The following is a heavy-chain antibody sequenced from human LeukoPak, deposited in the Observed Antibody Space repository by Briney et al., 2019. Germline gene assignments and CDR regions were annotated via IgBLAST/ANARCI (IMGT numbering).Heavy chain of an antibody. V-gene: IGHV1-69*02. CDR2: IIPILGIA. Sequence: ASVKVSCKASGYTFTGYYMHWVRQAPGQGLEWMGRIIPILGIANYAQKFQGRVTITADRSTSTAYMELSSLRSEDTAVYYCAQTNYYDSSGLDYWGQGTLVTVSS. D-gene: IGHD3-22*01. CDR3: AQTNYYDSSGLDY. CDR1: GYTFTGYY. J-gene: IGHJ4*02.